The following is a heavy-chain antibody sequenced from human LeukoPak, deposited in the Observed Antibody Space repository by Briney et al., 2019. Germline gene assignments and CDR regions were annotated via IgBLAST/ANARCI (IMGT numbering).Heavy chain of an antibody. CDR2: VSASGDKT. D-gene: IGHD3-22*01. V-gene: IGHV3-23*01. CDR1: GFSFSVYT. CDR3: ARDIHDSSGYYNDY. J-gene: IGHJ4*02. Sequence: PPGGSLSLSCVASGFSFSVYTMSWVRQAPGKGLEWISAVSASGDKTYYADSVKGRFTVSRDNSKDTLYLHMNSLRAEDTALYYCARDIHDSSGYYNDYWGQGTLVTVSS.